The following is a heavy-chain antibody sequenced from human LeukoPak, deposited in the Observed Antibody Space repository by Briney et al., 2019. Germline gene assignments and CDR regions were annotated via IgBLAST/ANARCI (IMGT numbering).Heavy chain of an antibody. CDR1: GGSFSDYY. Sequence: SETLSLTCAVYGGSFSDYYWSWIRQPPGKGLEWIGEINHSGHTNYSPSLKSRVTISVDTPKKQFSLKVRSVTAADTAVYYCASSARLGYWGQGTLVTVSS. D-gene: IGHD2-21*01. V-gene: IGHV4-34*01. CDR3: ASSARLGY. J-gene: IGHJ4*02. CDR2: INHSGHT.